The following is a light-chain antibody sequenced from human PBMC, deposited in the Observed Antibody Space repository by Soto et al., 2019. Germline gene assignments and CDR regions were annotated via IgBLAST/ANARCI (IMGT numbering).Light chain of an antibody. Sequence: QSVLTQPASVSGSPGQSIAISCTGTSSDVGNYNLVSWYQQHSGKAPKLMLYDVTNRPSGVSYRFSGSKSGNTASLTISGLQAADEADYFCSSFTSSMTNVFGSGTKVTVL. CDR1: SSDVGNYNL. V-gene: IGLV2-14*02. CDR3: SSFTSSMTNV. J-gene: IGLJ1*01. CDR2: DVT.